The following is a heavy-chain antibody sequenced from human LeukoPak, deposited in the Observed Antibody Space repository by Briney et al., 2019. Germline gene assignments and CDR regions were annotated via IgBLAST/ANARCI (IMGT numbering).Heavy chain of an antibody. CDR3: ARDDFYQVHSYDI. CDR2: ISAYNGNT. V-gene: IGHV1-18*01. Sequence: ASVKVSCKASGGTFSSYAISWVRQAPGQGLEWMGWISAYNGNTNYAQKLQGRVTMTRDTSTSTVYMELSSLRSEDTAVYYCARDDFYQVHSYDIWGQGTMVTVSS. CDR1: GGTFSSYA. D-gene: IGHD2-21*02. J-gene: IGHJ3*02.